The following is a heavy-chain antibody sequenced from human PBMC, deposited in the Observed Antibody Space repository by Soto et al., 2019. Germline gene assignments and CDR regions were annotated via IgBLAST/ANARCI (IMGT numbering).Heavy chain of an antibody. V-gene: IGHV5-51*01. CDR3: ARHTYQFLEWLPPDY. CDR1: GYSFTSYW. J-gene: IGHJ4*02. Sequence: PGESLKISCKGSGYSFTSYWIGWVRQMPGKGLEWMGIIYPGDSDTRYSPSFQGQVTISADKSISTAYLQWSSLKASDTAMYYCARHTYQFLEWLPPDYRGQATLVTVSS. CDR2: IYPGDSDT. D-gene: IGHD3-3*01.